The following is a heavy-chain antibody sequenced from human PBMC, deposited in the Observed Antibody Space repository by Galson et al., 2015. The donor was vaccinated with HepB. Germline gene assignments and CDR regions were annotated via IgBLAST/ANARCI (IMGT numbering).Heavy chain of an antibody. CDR1: GFSFSDYY. CDR3: ARDSRGGNVHYYYYGMDV. V-gene: IGHV3-11*06. CDR2: ISGSSIYT. D-gene: IGHD2/OR15-2a*01. Sequence: SLRLSCAASGFSFSDYYMNGIRQTPGKGLEWLSYISGSSIYTNYAGSVKGRFTISRDNAKNSLYLQMNSLRAEDSAVYYCARDSRGGNVHYYYYGMDVWGQGTTVTVSS. J-gene: IGHJ6*02.